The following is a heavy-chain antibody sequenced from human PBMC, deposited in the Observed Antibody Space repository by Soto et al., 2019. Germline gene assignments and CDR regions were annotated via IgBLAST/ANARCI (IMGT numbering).Heavy chain of an antibody. CDR1: GFTFSSYW. CDR2: INSDGSST. V-gene: IGHV3-74*01. CDR3: ARERSDILTGYYIDY. Sequence: GGSLRLSCAASGFTFSSYWMHWVRQAPGKGLVWVSRINSDGSSTSYADSVKGRFTISRDNAKNTLYLQMNSLRAEDTAVYYCARERSDILTGYYIDYWGQGTLVTVSS. J-gene: IGHJ4*02. D-gene: IGHD3-9*01.